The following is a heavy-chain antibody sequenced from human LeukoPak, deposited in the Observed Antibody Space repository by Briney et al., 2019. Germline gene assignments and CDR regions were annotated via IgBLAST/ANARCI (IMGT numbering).Heavy chain of an antibody. Sequence: GGSLRLSCEASGSTFIRYAMSWVRQAPGKGLEWVASMTGITADIYYADSVKGRFTISRDNSKNTVHLQMNSLRAGDTAVYFCVKGAEIDLWGQGTLVIVSS. CDR1: GSTFIRYA. D-gene: IGHD5-24*01. CDR2: MTGITADI. CDR3: VKGAEIDL. V-gene: IGHV3-23*01. J-gene: IGHJ5*02.